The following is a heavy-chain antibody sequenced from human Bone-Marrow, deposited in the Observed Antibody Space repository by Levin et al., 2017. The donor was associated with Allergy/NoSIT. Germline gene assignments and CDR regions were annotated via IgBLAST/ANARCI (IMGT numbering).Heavy chain of an antibody. CDR1: EFTFSSSS. CDR3: ARGYYYDGPAYFDY. V-gene: IGHV3-48*02. J-gene: IGHJ4*02. Sequence: LSLTCAASEFTFSSSSMNWVRQAPGKRLEWVSYISSSRNTIYYADSVKGRFTISRDNAKNSLYLQMNSLRDEDTAVYYCARGYYYDGPAYFDYWGQGTLVTVSS. D-gene: IGHD3-22*01. CDR2: ISSSRNTI.